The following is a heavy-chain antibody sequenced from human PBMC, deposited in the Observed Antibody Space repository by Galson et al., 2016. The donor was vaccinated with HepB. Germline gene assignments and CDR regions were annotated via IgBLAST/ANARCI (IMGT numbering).Heavy chain of an antibody. CDR3: SRKYMLQGAPAPLLRGKKFDY. D-gene: IGHD3-10*01. J-gene: IGHJ4*02. CDR1: GFTFDDYG. V-gene: IGHV3-49*03. Sequence: SLRLSCAASGFTFDDYGISWFRQAPGKGLEWVGFIRSRAYGGTTEKAASVKGRFTISRDDSKSIAYLQMSSLRTEDTAMYYCSRKYMLQGAPAPLLRGKKFDYWGQGTLVTVSS. CDR2: IRSRAYGGTT.